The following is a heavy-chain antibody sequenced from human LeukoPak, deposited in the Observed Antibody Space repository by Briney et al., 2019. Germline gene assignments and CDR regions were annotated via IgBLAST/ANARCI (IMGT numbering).Heavy chain of an antibody. V-gene: IGHV3-74*01. Sequence: GGSLRLSCAASGYTFSRYWMHWVRQGPGKGLVWASRINEDGSSTSYAESVRGRFTISRDNAKNTLYPQMNSLRAEDAAVYYCTTDTFGARDSWGQGTLVTVSS. CDR3: TTDTFGARDS. CDR2: INEDGSST. CDR1: GYTFSRYW. J-gene: IGHJ4*02. D-gene: IGHD3-10*01.